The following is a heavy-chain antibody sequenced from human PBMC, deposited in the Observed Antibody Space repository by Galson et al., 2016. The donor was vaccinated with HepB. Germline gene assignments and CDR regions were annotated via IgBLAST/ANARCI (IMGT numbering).Heavy chain of an antibody. Sequence: SLRLSCAASGFTFSSYWMSWVRQAPGKGLEWVANIQSDESKTFHVDSVKGRFTISRDNAKNSLYLQMNSLRAEDTAVYYCARGRYFASGVSAFDIWGQGTLVTVSS. J-gene: IGHJ3*02. CDR2: IQSDESKT. V-gene: IGHV3-7*01. CDR1: GFTFSSYW. CDR3: ARGRYFASGVSAFDI. D-gene: IGHD3-10*01.